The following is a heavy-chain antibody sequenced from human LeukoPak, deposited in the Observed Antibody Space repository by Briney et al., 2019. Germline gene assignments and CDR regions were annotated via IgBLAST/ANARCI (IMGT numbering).Heavy chain of an antibody. D-gene: IGHD5-12*01. CDR3: AIEYGYSGYDLGGGGY. J-gene: IGHJ4*02. CDR2: ISYDGSNK. Sequence: SGGSLRLSCAASGFTFSSYAMHWVRQAPGKGLEWVAVISYDGSNKYYADSVKGRFTISRDNSKNTLYLQMNSLRAEDTAVYYCAIEYGYSGYDLGGGGYWGQGTLVTVSS. CDR1: GFTFSSYA. V-gene: IGHV3-30-3*01.